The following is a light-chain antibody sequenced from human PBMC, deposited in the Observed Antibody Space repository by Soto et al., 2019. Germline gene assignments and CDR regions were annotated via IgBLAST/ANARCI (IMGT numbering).Light chain of an antibody. J-gene: IGLJ1*01. V-gene: IGLV2-14*01. CDR1: SSDVGGYNY. CDR3: NSYTSSSTRV. CDR2: EVS. Sequence: QSALTQPASVSGSPGQSITISRTGTSSDVGGYNYVSWYQQHPGKAPKLMIYEVSNRPSGVSNRFSGSKSGNTASLTISGLQAEDEADYYCNSYTSSSTRVFGTGTKLTVL.